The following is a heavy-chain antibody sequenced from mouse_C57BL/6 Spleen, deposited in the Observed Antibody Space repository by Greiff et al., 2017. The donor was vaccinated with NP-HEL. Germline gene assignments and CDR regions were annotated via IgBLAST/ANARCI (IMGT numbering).Heavy chain of an antibody. CDR1: GFTITNTY. J-gene: IGHJ4*01. Sequence: VQLKESVAELVRPGASVKLSCTASGFTITNTYMHWVKQRPEQGLEWIGRIDPANGNTKYAAKFKGKATITADTSSNTAYLQLSSLTSKDTAIYYCARTYYGNRYAMDYWGQGASVTVAS. CDR2: IDPANGNT. CDR3: ARTYYGNRYAMDY. V-gene: IGHV14-3*01. D-gene: IGHD2-10*01.